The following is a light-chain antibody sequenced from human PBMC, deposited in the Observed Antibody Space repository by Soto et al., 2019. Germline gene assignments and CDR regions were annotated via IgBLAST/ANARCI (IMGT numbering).Light chain of an antibody. J-gene: IGKJ5*01. CDR1: QSAGNF. Sequence: EIVMTQSPAALSVSPGETASLACMASQSAGNFLAWYQQKPGQAPRLLIYYISTRATGIPVRFSGSGSGTEFTLTINSLQSEDSAVYYCQQHNQWPITFGQGTRLEIK. CDR2: YIS. V-gene: IGKV3D-15*01. CDR3: QQHNQWPIT.